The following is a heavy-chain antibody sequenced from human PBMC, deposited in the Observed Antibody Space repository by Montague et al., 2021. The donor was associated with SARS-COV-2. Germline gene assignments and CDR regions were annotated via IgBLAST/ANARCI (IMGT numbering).Heavy chain of an antibody. V-gene: IGHV3-23*01. CDR1: GFTFSTYP. CDR2: IRSSGSNT. Sequence: SLSLSCAASGFTFSTYPLSWVRQAPGKGLEWVSSIRSSGSNTFYADSVKGRFTISRDNSKNTLYLQMNSLRAEDTAVYHCAKGRIGYPPDYWGQGTLVTVSS. CDR3: AKGRIGYPPDY. D-gene: IGHD3-22*01. J-gene: IGHJ4*02.